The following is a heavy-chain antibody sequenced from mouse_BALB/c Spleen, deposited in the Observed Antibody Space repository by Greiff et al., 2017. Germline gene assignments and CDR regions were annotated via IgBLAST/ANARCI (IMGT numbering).Heavy chain of an antibody. V-gene: IGHV1-87*01. J-gene: IGHJ1*01. Sequence: VKLQESGAELARPGASVKLSCKASGYTFTSYWMQWVKQRPGQGLEWIGAIYPGDGDTRYTQKFKGKATLTADKSSSTAYMQLSSLASEDSAVYYCARDGTWYFDVWGAGTTVTVSS. CDR3: ARDGTWYFDV. CDR2: IYPGDGDT. D-gene: IGHD4-1*01. CDR1: GYTFTSYW.